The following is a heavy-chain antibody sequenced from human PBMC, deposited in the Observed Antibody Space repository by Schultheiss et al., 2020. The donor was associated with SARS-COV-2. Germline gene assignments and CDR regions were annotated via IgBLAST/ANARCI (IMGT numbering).Heavy chain of an antibody. V-gene: IGHV3-23*01. J-gene: IGHJ4*02. CDR2: ISSNTFNT. Sequence: GGSLRLSCTASGFTFSSFAMSWVRQAPGEGPQWISTISSNTFNTYYADSVKGRFTISRDNSNNTLFLQMSSLRAEDTAVYYCAKAAAAIDWGQGTLVTVSS. CDR1: GFTFSSFA. D-gene: IGHD6-13*01. CDR3: AKAAAAID.